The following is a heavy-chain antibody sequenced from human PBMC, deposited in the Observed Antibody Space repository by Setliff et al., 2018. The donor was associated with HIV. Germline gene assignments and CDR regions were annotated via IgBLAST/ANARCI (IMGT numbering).Heavy chain of an antibody. Sequence: SVKFSSKASGSTFTGYYMHWVRQAPGQGLEWMGWINPNSGGTNYAQKFQGRITMTRDTSITTAYMELSSLRSDDTAVYYCARGGACGGNVRYYYYYMDVWGKGTTVTVSS. V-gene: IGHV1-2*02. D-gene: IGHD2-21*01. J-gene: IGHJ6*03. CDR3: ARGGACGGNVRYYYYYMDV. CDR1: GSTFTGYY. CDR2: INPNSGGT.